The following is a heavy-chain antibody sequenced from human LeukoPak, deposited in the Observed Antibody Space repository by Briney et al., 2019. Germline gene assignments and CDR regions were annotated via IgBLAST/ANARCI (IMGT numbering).Heavy chain of an antibody. J-gene: IGHJ3*02. CDR3: ARQGADIVVVPAAHDAFDI. CDR1: GGSISSYY. D-gene: IGHD2-2*01. Sequence: KPSETLSLTCTVSGGSISSYYWSWIRQPPGKGLEWIGYIYYSGSTNYNPSLKSRVTISVDTSKNQFSLKLSSVTAADTAVYYCARQGADIVVVPAAHDAFDIWGQGTMVTVSS. V-gene: IGHV4-59*08. CDR2: IYYSGST.